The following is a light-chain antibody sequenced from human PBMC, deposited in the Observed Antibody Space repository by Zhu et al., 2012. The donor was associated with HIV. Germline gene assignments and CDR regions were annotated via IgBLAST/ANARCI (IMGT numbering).Light chain of an antibody. CDR2: GAS. V-gene: IGKV3-20*01. CDR3: QQYGSSPT. J-gene: IGKJ4*01. CDR1: QTISNNY. Sequence: EIVLTQSPVTLSLSPGERATLSCRASQTISNNYLAWYQQKPGQTPRLIIYGASSRATGIPDRFSGSGSGTDFTLTISRLEPEDFAVYFCQQYGSSPTFGGGTKVEIK.